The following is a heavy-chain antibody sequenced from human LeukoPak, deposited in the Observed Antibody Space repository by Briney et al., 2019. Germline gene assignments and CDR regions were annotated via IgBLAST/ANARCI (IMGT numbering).Heavy chain of an antibody. V-gene: IGHV4-61*02. CDR1: GGSISSGSYY. J-gene: IGHJ4*02. CDR3: AREDSSGYYYGRLDY. CDR2: IYTSGIT. Sequence: SQTLSLTCTVSGGSISSGSYYWSWIRQPAGKGLEWIGRIYTSGITNYNPSLKSRVTISVDTSKNQFSLKLSSVTAADTAVYYCAREDSSGYYYGRLDYWGQGTLVTVSS. D-gene: IGHD3-22*01.